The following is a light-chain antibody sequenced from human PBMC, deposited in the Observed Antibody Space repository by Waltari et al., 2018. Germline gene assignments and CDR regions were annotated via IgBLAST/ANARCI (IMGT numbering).Light chain of an antibody. CDR1: QSGFSSY. V-gene: IGKV3-20*01. CDR3: QQYVNSPLT. J-gene: IGKJ4*01. CDR2: GAS. Sequence: EIVLTQSPGTLSLSPGERATLSCRASQSGFSSYLAWFQQKPGQAPRLLIYGASIRATGIPDRFSGGGSGTDFTLTIRRLEPEDFAVYYCQQYVNSPLTVGGGTKVEIK.